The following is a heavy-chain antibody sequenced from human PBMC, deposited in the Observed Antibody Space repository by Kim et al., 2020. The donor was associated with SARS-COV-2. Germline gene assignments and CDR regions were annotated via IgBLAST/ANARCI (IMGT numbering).Heavy chain of an antibody. CDR2: ISSSGGTT. Sequence: GGSLRLSCAASGFTFGSYAMTWVRQAPGKGLEWVSAISSSGGTTFYVDSVKGRFTISRDNSNHTLFLQMNSLSVEDTSIYYCARVHTHYSANPSRWFDPCGQGVLITVSS. CDR1: GFTFGSYA. J-gene: IGHJ5*02. D-gene: IGHD4-4*01. V-gene: IGHV3-23*01. CDR3: ARVHTHYSANPSRWFDP.